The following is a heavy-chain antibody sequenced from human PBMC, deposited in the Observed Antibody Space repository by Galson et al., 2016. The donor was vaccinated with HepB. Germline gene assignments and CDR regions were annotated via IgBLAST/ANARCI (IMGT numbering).Heavy chain of an antibody. D-gene: IGHD6-19*01. CDR2: IVPDFGRP. CDR1: GYTFSTYG. V-gene: IGHV1-69*13. J-gene: IGHJ1*01. Sequence: SVKVSCKATGYTFSTYGLSWVRQAPGQGLEWMGGIVPDFGRPNYAQKFQGRVTVTADESTRTVYMELSSLRSDDTAVYYCATDASVASGWYVWWGQGTVVTVSS. CDR3: ATDASVASGWYVW.